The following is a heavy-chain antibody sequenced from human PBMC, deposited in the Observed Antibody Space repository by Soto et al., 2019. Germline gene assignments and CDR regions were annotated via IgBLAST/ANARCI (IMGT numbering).Heavy chain of an antibody. D-gene: IGHD4-17*01. Sequence: SETLSLTCTVSGGSISSYYWRWIRQPAGKGLEWIGRIYTSGSTNYNPSLKSRVTMSVDTSKNQFSLKLSSVTAADTAVYYCARDQDYGDYGYYFDYWGQGTLVTVSS. J-gene: IGHJ4*02. V-gene: IGHV4-4*07. CDR1: GGSISSYY. CDR3: ARDQDYGDYGYYFDY. CDR2: IYTSGST.